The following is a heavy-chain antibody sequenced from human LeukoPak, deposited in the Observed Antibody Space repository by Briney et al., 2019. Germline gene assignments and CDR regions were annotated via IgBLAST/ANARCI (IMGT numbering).Heavy chain of an antibody. CDR1: GGTFSSYA. J-gene: IGHJ5*02. CDR3: ARDRYCSSTSCYTSGWFDP. Sequence: ASVKVSCKASGGTFSSYAISWLRQAPGQGLGWMGGSIPICGAANYAQMFPGRVTITTDESTSTAYMELSSLRSEHTAVYYCARDRYCSSTSCYTSGWFDPWGRGTLVTVSA. CDR2: SIPICGAA. V-gene: IGHV1-69*05. D-gene: IGHD2-2*02.